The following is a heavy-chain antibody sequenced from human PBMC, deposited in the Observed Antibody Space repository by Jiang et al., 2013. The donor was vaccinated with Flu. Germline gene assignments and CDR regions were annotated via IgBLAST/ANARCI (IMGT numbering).Heavy chain of an antibody. CDR1: GGSISSSSYY. D-gene: IGHD6-19*01. Sequence: IVSGGSISSSSYYWGWIRQPPGKGLEWIGSIYYMGTPTTTRPSKSRVTISVDTSKNQFSPKLSSVTAAETAVYYCARIVAVAGMTQYYYYGMDVWGQGTTVTVSS. CDR2: IYYMGTP. J-gene: IGHJ6*02. CDR3: ARIVAVAGMTQYYYYGMDV. V-gene: IGHV4-39*01.